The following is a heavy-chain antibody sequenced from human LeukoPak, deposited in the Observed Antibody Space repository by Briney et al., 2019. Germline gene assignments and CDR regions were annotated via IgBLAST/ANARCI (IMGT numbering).Heavy chain of an antibody. CDR3: AIAAEGGHFDY. V-gene: IGHV3-48*04. Sequence: GGSLRLSCAASGFTFSSYSMNWVRQAPGKGLEWISYISGTSSTIYYVDSVKGRFTISRDNAKNSLYLQMNSLRAEDTAVYYCAIAAEGGHFDYWGQGTLVTVSS. J-gene: IGHJ4*02. CDR1: GFTFSSYS. CDR2: ISGTSSTI. D-gene: IGHD6-13*01.